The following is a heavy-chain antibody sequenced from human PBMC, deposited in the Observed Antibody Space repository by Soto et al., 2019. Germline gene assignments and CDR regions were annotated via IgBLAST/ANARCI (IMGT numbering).Heavy chain of an antibody. CDR2: IYHSGNT. Sequence: SETLSLTCTVSGGSISSGDHYWSWIRQSPGKGLEWIGYIYHSGNTYYNPSLKSRVSISVDTSKNQFSLHLSSVTAADTAVYFCARDQYYYESSGYGSSYGLDVWGQGTTVTVSS. J-gene: IGHJ6*02. V-gene: IGHV4-30-4*01. CDR3: ARDQYYYESSGYGSSYGLDV. CDR1: GGSISSGDHY. D-gene: IGHD3-22*01.